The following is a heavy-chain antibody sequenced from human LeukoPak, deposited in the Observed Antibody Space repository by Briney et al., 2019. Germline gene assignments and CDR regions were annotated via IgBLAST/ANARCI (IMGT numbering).Heavy chain of an antibody. V-gene: IGHV5-10-1*01. D-gene: IGHD2-2*01. Sequence: GESRKISCKGSGYSFTSYWIRWVRHMRGKGREWMGRIDPSDSYTDYSPSFQGHVTISADKSISTAYLQWSSLNASDTAMYYCARRNCSSTSCPFPFDPWGQGTLVTVSS. CDR2: IDPSDSYT. CDR3: ARRNCSSTSCPFPFDP. J-gene: IGHJ5*02. CDR1: GYSFTSYW.